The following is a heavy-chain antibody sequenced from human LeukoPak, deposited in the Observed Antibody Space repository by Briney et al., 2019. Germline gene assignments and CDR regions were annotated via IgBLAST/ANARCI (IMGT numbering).Heavy chain of an antibody. J-gene: IGHJ5*02. CDR3: AILTGIAAAA. Sequence: PGGSLRLSCTVSGLISSSYWMNWVRQAPGKGLVWVSRINSDGSSTTYADSVKGRFTISRDNAKNTLYLQMNSLRVEDTAVYYCAILTGIAAAAWGQGTLVTVSS. D-gene: IGHD6-13*01. CDR1: GLISSSYW. CDR2: INSDGSST. V-gene: IGHV3-74*01.